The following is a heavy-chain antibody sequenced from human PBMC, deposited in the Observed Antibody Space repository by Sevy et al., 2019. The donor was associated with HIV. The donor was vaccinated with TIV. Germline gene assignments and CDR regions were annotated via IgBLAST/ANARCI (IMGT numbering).Heavy chain of an antibody. CDR2: ISWNSGTI. CDR1: GFTFDDYA. CDR3: AKDIGYCISTTCPGLVGY. J-gene: IGHJ4*02. D-gene: IGHD2-2*03. Sequence: GGSLRLSCAASGFTFDDYAMHWVRQAPGKGLEWVSGISWNSGTIGYADSMKGRFTISRDNAKNSLYLQMNSLRAEDTALYYCAKDIGYCISTTCPGLVGYWGQGTLVTVSS. V-gene: IGHV3-9*01.